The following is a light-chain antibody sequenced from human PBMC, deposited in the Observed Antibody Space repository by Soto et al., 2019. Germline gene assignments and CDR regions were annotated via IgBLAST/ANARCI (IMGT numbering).Light chain of an antibody. CDR2: NNL. CDR1: SSNFGAGYE. Sequence: QSVLTQPPSVSGAPGQRVTISCTGSSSNFGAGYEVHWYKQLPGAAPTLVIFNNLNRPSGVPERFSGSKSGTSASLVISGLQAEDEADYYCQSFDSSLRVYVFGSGTKATV. CDR3: QSFDSSLRVYV. J-gene: IGLJ1*01. V-gene: IGLV1-40*01.